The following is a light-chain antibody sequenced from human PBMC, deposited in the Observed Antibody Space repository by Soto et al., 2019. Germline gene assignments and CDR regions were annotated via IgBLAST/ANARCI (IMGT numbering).Light chain of an antibody. Sequence: EIALTPAPGTLSLSPGERATLSCRASQSVTANYLAWYQQKPGQAPRLLIYAASVGATGIPDRFSGSGSGTDFTLTISRLEPEDSAVYYCLQYGIPLWTFGQGTKV. CDR3: LQYGIPLWT. J-gene: IGKJ1*01. CDR2: AAS. V-gene: IGKV3-20*01. CDR1: QSVTANY.